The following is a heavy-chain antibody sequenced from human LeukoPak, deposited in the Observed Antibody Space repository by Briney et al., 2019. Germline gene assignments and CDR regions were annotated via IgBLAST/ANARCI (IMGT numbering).Heavy chain of an antibody. CDR3: ARIVGLERRPVDY. Sequence: QPGGSLRLSCAASGFSFSDYSMNWVRRAPGKGLEWLSYISSSSSTKYYADSVKGRFTIARDNAKKSLYLQMNSLSAEDTAVYYCARIVGLERRPVDYWGQGTLVTVSS. V-gene: IGHV3-48*01. CDR1: GFSFSDYS. D-gene: IGHD1-1*01. CDR2: ISSSSSTK. J-gene: IGHJ4*02.